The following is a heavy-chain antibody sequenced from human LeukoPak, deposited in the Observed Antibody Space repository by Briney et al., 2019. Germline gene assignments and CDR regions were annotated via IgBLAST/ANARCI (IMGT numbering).Heavy chain of an antibody. Sequence: SETLSLTCTVSGGSVSSGSYYWSWIRQPPGKGLEWIGYIYYSGNTNYNPSLKSRVTISVDTSKNQFSLKLSSVTAADTAVYYCARGVVVTVFVDYWGQGTLVTVSS. CDR2: IYYSGNT. CDR1: GGSVSSGSYY. CDR3: ARGVVVTVFVDY. V-gene: IGHV4-61*01. D-gene: IGHD2-21*02. J-gene: IGHJ4*02.